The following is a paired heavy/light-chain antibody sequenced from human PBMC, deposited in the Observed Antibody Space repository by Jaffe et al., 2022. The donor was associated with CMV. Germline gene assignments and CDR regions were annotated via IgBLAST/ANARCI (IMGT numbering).Heavy chain of an antibody. D-gene: IGHD1-26*01. CDR1: GYTFTSYH. J-gene: IGHJ6*02. CDR2: MNPNSGDT. V-gene: IGHV1-8*01. Sequence: QVQLVQSGAEVKKPGASVKVSCKASGYTFTSYHINWVRQATGQGLEWMGWMNPNSGDTGYAQKFQGRVTMTRSTSISTAYMELSSLRSEDTAVYYCARLIVGANYKYYGMEVWGQGTTVTVSS. CDR3: ARLIVGANYKYYGMEV.
Light chain of an antibody. CDR2: GAS. CDR3: HQYNSYPLT. Sequence: DIQMTQSPSSLSASVGDRVTITCRASQGISSYLAWFQQKPGKAPKSLIYGASSLQSGVPSRFSGYRSGTEFTLTISSLQPEDFATYYCHQYNSYPLTFGGGTKVEIK. CDR1: QGISSY. J-gene: IGKJ4*01. V-gene: IGKV1-16*01.